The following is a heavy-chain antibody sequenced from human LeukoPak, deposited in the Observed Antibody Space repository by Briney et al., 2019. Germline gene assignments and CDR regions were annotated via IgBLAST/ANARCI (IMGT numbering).Heavy chain of an antibody. CDR1: GFTFRNYA. D-gene: IGHD3-3*01. J-gene: IGHJ4*02. CDR3: AKRLSFGVAIGDFDY. CDR2: ISSSGDST. Sequence: GGSLRLSCAASGFTFRNYAMSWVRHAPGKGLEWVSAISSSGDSTYYADSVKGRFTISRDSSMETLYLQMNSLRAEDTATYFCAKRLSFGVAIGDFDYWGQGTLVTVSS. V-gene: IGHV3-23*01.